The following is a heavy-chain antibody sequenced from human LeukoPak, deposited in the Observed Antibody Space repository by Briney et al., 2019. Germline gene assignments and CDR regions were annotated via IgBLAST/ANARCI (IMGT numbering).Heavy chain of an antibody. CDR1: GCSISSSSYY. V-gene: IGHV4-39*01. CDR2: IYYSGNT. J-gene: IGHJ4*02. CDR3: AKSGGSGLIDY. Sequence: SETLSPTCTVSGCSISSSSYYWGWVRQPPGKGLEGIGNIYYSGNTYYNASLNSRVTISVDTSKNEFSLKLRFVTAADTAVYYCAKSGGSGLIDYWGLGTLVTVSS. D-gene: IGHD1-26*01.